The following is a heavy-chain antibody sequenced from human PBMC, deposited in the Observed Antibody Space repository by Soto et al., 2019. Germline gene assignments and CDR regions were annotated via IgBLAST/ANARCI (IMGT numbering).Heavy chain of an antibody. CDR2: ISSSSSYI. CDR1: GFTFSSYS. D-gene: IGHD6-25*01. J-gene: IGHJ4*02. V-gene: IGHV3-21*01. Sequence: TGGSLRLSCAASGFTFSSYSMNWVRQAPGKGLEWVSSISSSSSYIYYAGSVKGRFTISRDNAKNSLYLQMNSLRAEDTAVYYCASHRGEAAAVDYWGQGTLVTVSS. CDR3: ASHRGEAAAVDY.